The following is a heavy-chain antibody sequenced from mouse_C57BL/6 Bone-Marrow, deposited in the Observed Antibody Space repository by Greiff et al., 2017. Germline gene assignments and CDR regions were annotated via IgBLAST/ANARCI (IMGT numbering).Heavy chain of an antibody. V-gene: IGHV1-19*01. CDR3: ARSDYPLYYAMDY. Sequence: VQLQQSGPVLVKPGASVKMSCKASGYTFTDYYMNWVKQSHGKSLEWIGVINPYNGGTSYNQKFKGKATLTVDKSSSTAYMELNSLTSEDSAVXYCARSDYPLYYAMDYWGQGTSVTVSS. CDR1: GYTFTDYY. D-gene: IGHD2-4*01. J-gene: IGHJ4*01. CDR2: INPYNGGT.